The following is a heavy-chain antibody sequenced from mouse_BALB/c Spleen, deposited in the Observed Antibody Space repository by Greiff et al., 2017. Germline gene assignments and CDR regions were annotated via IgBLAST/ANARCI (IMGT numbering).Heavy chain of an antibody. V-gene: IGHV7-3*02. CDR2: IRNKANGYTT. CDR1: GFTFTDYY. CDR3: ARDPFTTATWYFDV. D-gene: IGHD1-2*01. Sequence: EVMLVESGGGLVQPGGSLRLSCATSGFTFTDYYMSWVRQPPGKALEWLGFIRNKANGYTTEYSASVKGRFTISRDNSQSILYLQMNTLRAEDSATYYCARDPFTTATWYFDVWGAGTTVTVSS. J-gene: IGHJ1*01.